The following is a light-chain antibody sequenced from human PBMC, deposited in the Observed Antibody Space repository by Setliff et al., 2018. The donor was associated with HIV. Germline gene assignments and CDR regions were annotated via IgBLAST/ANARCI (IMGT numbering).Light chain of an antibody. CDR1: SSDVGGYNY. J-gene: IGLJ3*02. Sequence: QSVLAQPASVSGSPGQSITISCTGTSSDVGGYNYVSWYQQHPGKAPKLMIYDVSKWPSGVSNRFSGSKSGNTASLMISGLQAEDEAEFYCSSFTSNNTLVVFGGGTKVTVL. CDR2: DVS. V-gene: IGLV2-14*01. CDR3: SSFTSNNTLVV.